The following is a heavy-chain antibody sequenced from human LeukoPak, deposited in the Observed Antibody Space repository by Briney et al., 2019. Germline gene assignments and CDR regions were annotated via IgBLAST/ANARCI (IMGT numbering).Heavy chain of an antibody. D-gene: IGHD6-19*01. V-gene: IGHV1-69*06. CDR2: IIPIFGSS. Sequence: SVKVSCKASGCTFSSYAISWVRQAAGQGLEWVGGIIPIFGSSNYAQKFQGRVTITADKSTSTAYMKLSSLRSEDTAVYYWARAMSESEHFRVAGQPYDAFDIWGQGTMVTVSS. J-gene: IGHJ3*02. CDR1: GCTFSSYA. CDR3: ARAMSESEHFRVAGQPYDAFDI.